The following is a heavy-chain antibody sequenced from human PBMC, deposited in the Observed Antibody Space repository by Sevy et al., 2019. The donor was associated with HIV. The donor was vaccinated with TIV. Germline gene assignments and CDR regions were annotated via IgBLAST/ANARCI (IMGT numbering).Heavy chain of an antibody. Sequence: SETLSLTCTVSGGSITSLYWSWIRQPPGKGLEWIANIYYNGHINYNPSLKSRVTLSLNTSKKQFSLRLSSVTAADTAMYYCAGENAWGRGYSWGQGTLVTVSS. D-gene: IGHD1-26*01. CDR1: GGSITSLY. CDR2: IYYNGHI. V-gene: IGHV4-59*08. J-gene: IGHJ4*02. CDR3: AGENAWGRGYS.